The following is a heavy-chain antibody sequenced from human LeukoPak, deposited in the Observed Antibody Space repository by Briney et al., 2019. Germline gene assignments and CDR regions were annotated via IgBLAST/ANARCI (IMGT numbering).Heavy chain of an antibody. V-gene: IGHV3-48*03. Sequence: GGPLRLSCAASGFTFNSYEMNWVRQAPGKGLEWVSYISSSGSTIHYADSVKGRFTISGDNAKNSLYLQMDSLRAEDTAVYYCARDHYYDSSSYYSPGYYFDYWGQGALVTVSS. J-gene: IGHJ4*02. CDR2: ISSSGSTI. CDR1: GFTFNSYE. CDR3: ARDHYYDSSSYYSPGYYFDY. D-gene: IGHD3-22*01.